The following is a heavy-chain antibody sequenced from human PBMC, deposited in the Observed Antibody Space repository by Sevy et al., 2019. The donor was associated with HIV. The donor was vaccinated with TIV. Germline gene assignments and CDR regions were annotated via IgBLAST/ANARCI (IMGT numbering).Heavy chain of an antibody. Sequence: GGSLSLSCAASGFTFSSYAMHWVRQAPGKGLEWVAVISYDGSNKYYADSVKGRFTISTENSKNTLYLQMNSLGAEDTAVYYCARATPEVAAAGSPYFQHWGQGTLVTVSS. J-gene: IGHJ1*01. CDR3: ARATPEVAAAGSPYFQH. CDR1: GFTFSSYA. V-gene: IGHV3-30-3*01. CDR2: ISYDGSNK. D-gene: IGHD6-13*01.